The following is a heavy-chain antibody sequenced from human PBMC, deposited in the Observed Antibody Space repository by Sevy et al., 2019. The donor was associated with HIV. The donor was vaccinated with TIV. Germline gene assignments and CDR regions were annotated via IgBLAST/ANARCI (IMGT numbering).Heavy chain of an antibody. D-gene: IGHD5-12*01. CDR1: GGPISSYY. Sequence: SETLSLTCSVSGGPISSYYWSWIRQPPGKRLEWIGYIHYSGSTNYNPSLNSRLTISVDTSKNQFSLRLTSVTAAGTAVYYCAKAPPVRSGDDSLNWFDPWGQGILVTVSS. J-gene: IGHJ5*02. CDR3: AKAPPVRSGDDSLNWFDP. V-gene: IGHV4-59*01. CDR2: IHYSGST.